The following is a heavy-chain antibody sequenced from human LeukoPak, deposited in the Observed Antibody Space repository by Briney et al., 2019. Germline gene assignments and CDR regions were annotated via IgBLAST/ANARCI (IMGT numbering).Heavy chain of an antibody. CDR1: GFTVSTNY. V-gene: IGHV3-66*01. J-gene: IGHJ4*02. D-gene: IGHD3-10*01. CDR3: ARDVRKQGLWS. Sequence: GGSLRLSCAASGFTVSTNYMSWVRQAPGKGLEWVSIVYSGDRTDYADSLKGRFTISRDTSKNTLYLQMSSLRAEDTAVYYCARDVRKQGLWSWGQGTLVTVSS. CDR2: VYSGDRT.